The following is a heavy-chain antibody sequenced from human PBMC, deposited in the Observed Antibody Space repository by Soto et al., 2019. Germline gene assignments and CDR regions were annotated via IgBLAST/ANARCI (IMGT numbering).Heavy chain of an antibody. CDR2: IITSGRTT. Sequence: GFLRLFCSASGFNFKNLALTWVRRASGKGLQWGSYIITSGRTTHYADPVKGRFTISRDNARNSLYLQMDSLRDEDTAIYYCARDLGDPDKDYWGQGTLVTVSS. D-gene: IGHD2-21*02. V-gene: IGHV3-48*02. CDR3: ARDLGDPDKDY. J-gene: IGHJ4*02. CDR1: GFNFKNLA.